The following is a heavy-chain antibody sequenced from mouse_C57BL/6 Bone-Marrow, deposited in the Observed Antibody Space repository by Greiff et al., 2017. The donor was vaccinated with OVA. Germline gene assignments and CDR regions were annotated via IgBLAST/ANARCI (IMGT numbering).Heavy chain of an antibody. J-gene: IGHJ4*01. CDR1: GYTFTSYW. V-gene: IGHV1-5*01. CDR3: TNPIYYGYDVYAMDY. D-gene: IGHD2-2*01. CDR2: IYPGNSDT. Sequence: VQLQQPGAELMKPGASVKMSCKTSGYTFTSYWMHWVKQRPGQGLEWIGAIYPGNSDTSYNQKFKGKAKLTAVTSASTAYMELSSLTNEDSAVYYCTNPIYYGYDVYAMDYWGQGTSVTVSS.